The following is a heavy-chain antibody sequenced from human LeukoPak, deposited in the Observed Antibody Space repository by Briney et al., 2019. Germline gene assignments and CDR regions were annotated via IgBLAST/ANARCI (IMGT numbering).Heavy chain of an antibody. V-gene: IGHV3-30*02. Sequence: GGSLRLSCAASGFTFSSYGMHWVRQAPGKGLEWVAFIRYDGSNKYYADSVKGRFTISRDNSKDTLYLQMNGLSAEDTAMYYCAKGWGYYTSGTYYNRIPDPWGQGTLVTVSS. CDR3: AKGWGYYTSGTYYNRIPDP. CDR2: IRYDGSNK. CDR1: GFTFSSYG. J-gene: IGHJ5*02. D-gene: IGHD3-10*01.